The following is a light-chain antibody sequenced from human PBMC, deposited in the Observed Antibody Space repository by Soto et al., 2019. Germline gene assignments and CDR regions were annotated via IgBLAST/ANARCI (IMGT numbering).Light chain of an antibody. CDR1: QTVSSND. J-gene: IGKJ5*01. CDR3: QQYTGPPTT. Sequence: EIILTQSPDPLSLSPGERATLSCRASQTVSSNDLAWCQQRPGQAPRLLIYGASTRAAGIPDRFSGSGSGTDFTLTITRLEPEDAAVYFCQQYTGPPTTFGQGTRLEIK. CDR2: GAS. V-gene: IGKV3-20*01.